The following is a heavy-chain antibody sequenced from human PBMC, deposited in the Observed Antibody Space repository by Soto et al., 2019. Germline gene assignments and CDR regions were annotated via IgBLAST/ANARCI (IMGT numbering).Heavy chain of an antibody. V-gene: IGHV3-23*01. CDR3: AKTYASQTIAGYPFDS. J-gene: IGHJ4*02. CDR2: VSGSGSRT. Sequence: PEGALRGTSVAFGFTCSNYAMSWVRQAPGKGLEWVSGVSGSGSRTYYADSVKGRFTISRDNSNNTLNLQMNSLRADDTAAYYCAKTYASQTIAGYPFDSCGQGTLVSSPQ. CDR1: GFTCSNYA. D-gene: IGHD3-9*01.